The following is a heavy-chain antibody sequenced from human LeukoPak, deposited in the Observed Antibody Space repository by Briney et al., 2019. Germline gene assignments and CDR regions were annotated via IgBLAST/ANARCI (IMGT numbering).Heavy chain of an antibody. Sequence: PSETLSLTCTVSGGSISRDTYYWGWIRRPPGKGLEWIGSIYYSGSTYYNPSLKSRVTISVDTSKNQFSLKLSSVTAADTAVYYCANAPRRPRYDFWSGPFDYWGQGTLVTVSS. CDR1: GGSISRDTYY. V-gene: IGHV4-39*07. D-gene: IGHD3-3*01. J-gene: IGHJ4*02. CDR2: IYYSGST. CDR3: ANAPRRPRYDFWSGPFDY.